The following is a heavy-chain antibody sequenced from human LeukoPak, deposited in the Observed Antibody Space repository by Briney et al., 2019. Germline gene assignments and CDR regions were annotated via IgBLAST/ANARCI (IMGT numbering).Heavy chain of an antibody. CDR3: AKRYGSAAGTRLDAGDASFDY. CDR1: GFTFSSYA. J-gene: IGHJ4*02. CDR2: ISGSGGST. Sequence: PGRSLRLSRAASGFTFSSYAMSWVRQAPGKGLEWVSAISGSGGSTYYADSVKGRFTISRDNSKNTLYLQMNSLRAEDTAVYYCAKRYGSAAGTRLDAGDASFDYWGQGTLVTVSS. V-gene: IGHV3-23*01. D-gene: IGHD6-13*01.